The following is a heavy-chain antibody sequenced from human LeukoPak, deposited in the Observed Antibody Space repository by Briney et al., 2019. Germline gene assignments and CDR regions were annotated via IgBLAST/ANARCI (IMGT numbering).Heavy chain of an antibody. CDR2: IKSKPDGGTT. J-gene: IGHJ4*02. CDR1: GFTFSNAW. V-gene: IGHV3-15*01. CDR3: TTDFSFLWELPGYFDY. Sequence: PGGSLRLSCAASGFTFSNAWMSWVRQAPGKGLEWVGRIKSKPDGGTTDYAAPVKGRFTISRDDSKNTLYLQMNSLKTEDTAVYYCTTDFSFLWELPGYFDYWGQGTLVTVSS. D-gene: IGHD1-26*01.